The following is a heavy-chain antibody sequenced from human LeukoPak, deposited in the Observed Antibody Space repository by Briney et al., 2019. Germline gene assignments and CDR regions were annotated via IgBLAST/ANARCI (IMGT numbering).Heavy chain of an antibody. CDR3: AKGARSGYYEKPDVPFDY. J-gene: IGHJ4*02. CDR1: GFTFSTYA. Sequence: GGSLRLSCAASGFTFSTYAIYWVRQAPGKGLEWVAVISYDGSNKYYADSVKGRFTISRDNSKNTLYLQMNSLRAEDTALYYCAKGARSGYYEKPDVPFDYWGQGTLVAVSS. D-gene: IGHD3-22*01. CDR2: ISYDGSNK. V-gene: IGHV3-30-3*01.